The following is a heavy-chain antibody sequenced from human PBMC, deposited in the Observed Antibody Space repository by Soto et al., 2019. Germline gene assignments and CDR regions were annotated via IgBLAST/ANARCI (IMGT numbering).Heavy chain of an antibody. CDR2: ISASGQGI. CDR1: GFTFSTYA. Sequence: GSLRLSCAASGFTFSTYALSWVRQAPGKGLEWVSAISASGQGIYYADSVRGRFTISRDNSKNTIFLHMDSLRAEDTAVYYCAKDRNYPRDQFHYWGQGTLVTVSS. V-gene: IGHV3-23*01. CDR3: AKDRNYPRDQFHY. J-gene: IGHJ4*02. D-gene: IGHD1-7*01.